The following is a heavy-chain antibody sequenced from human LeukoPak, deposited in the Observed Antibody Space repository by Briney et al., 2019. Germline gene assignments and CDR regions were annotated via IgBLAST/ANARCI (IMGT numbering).Heavy chain of an antibody. J-gene: IGHJ4*02. CDR2: ISYDGTTK. V-gene: IGHV3-30*04. CDR1: GFTFSTYS. CDR3: ARGKPGIAAAGTLSPLDY. Sequence: GRSLRLSCAASGFTFSTYSIHWVRQAPGNGLERVAVISYDGTTKYYAHSVKGRFTISRDNSKNTLYLQMSSVETEDTAVYYCARGKPGIAAAGTLSPLDYWGQGALVTVSS. D-gene: IGHD6-13*01.